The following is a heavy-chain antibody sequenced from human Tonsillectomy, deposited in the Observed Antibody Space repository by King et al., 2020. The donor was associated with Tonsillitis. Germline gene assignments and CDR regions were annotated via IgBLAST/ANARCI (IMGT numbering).Heavy chain of an antibody. Sequence: VQLVESGGGLVQPGGSLRLSCAASGITFSSYWMSWVRQAPGKGLEWVANIKQDGSEKYYVDSVKGRFTISRDNAKNSLYMQMNSLRAEDTAVYYWARDSDYEVLWGFDYWGQGTLVTVSS. CDR1: GITFSSYW. D-gene: IGHD5-12*01. CDR2: IKQDGSEK. V-gene: IGHV3-7*03. CDR3: ARDSDYEVLWGFDY. J-gene: IGHJ4*02.